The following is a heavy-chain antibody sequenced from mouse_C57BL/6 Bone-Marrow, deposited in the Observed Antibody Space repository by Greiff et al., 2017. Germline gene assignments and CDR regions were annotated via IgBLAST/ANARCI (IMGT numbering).Heavy chain of an antibody. CDR2: IHPNSGST. J-gene: IGHJ3*01. Sequence: QVQLQQPGAELVKPGASVKLSCKASGYTFTSYWMHWVKQRPGQGLEWIGMIHPNSGSTNYNEKFKSKATLTVDKSSSTAYMQLSSLTSEDSAVYYCARSVYYGSCSWFAYWGQGTLVTVSA. CDR3: ARSVYYGSCSWFAY. D-gene: IGHD2-1*01. CDR1: GYTFTSYW. V-gene: IGHV1-64*01.